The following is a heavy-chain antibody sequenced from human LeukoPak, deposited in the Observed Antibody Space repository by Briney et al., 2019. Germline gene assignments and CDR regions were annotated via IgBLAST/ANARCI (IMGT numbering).Heavy chain of an antibody. CDR3: AKAQPTYYYDSSPFDY. J-gene: IGHJ4*02. CDR2: ISGSGGST. CDR1: GLPFGSEA. D-gene: IGHD3-22*01. V-gene: IGHV3-23*01. Sequence: GGSLRLSCTVSGLPFGSEAMSWVRQAPGKGLEWVSAISGSGGSTYYADSVKGRFTTSRDNSKNTLYLQMNSLRAEDTAVYYCAKAQPTYYYDSSPFDYWGQGTLVTVSS.